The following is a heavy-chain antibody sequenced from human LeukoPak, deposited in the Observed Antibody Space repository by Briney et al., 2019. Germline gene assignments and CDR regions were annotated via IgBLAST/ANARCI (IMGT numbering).Heavy chain of an antibody. J-gene: IGHJ5*02. V-gene: IGHV1-2*02. CDR1: GHTFTGRY. CDR3: TKGYGDYSDWFDP. D-gene: IGHD4-17*01. Sequence: ASVKVSCEASGHTFTGRYLHWVRQAPGQGLERMRWINPNSGGTNSAQKFQGRVTMTRDTSISTAYMELSMLRYDDTAVYYCTKGYGDYSDWFDPWGQGTLVTVSS. CDR2: INPNSGGT.